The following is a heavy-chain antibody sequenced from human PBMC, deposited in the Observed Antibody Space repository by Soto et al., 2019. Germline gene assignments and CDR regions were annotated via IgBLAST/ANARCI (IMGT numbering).Heavy chain of an antibody. V-gene: IGHV3-21*01. CDR1: GFTFSSYS. CDR2: ISSSSSYI. J-gene: IGHJ4*02. Sequence: GGSLRLSCGASGFTFSSYSMNWVRQAPGKGLEWVSSISSSSSYIYYADSVKGRFTISRDNAKNSLYLQMNSLRAEDTAVYYCARAEDILTGYYLYWGQGTLVTVSS. CDR3: ARAEDILTGYYLY. D-gene: IGHD3-9*01.